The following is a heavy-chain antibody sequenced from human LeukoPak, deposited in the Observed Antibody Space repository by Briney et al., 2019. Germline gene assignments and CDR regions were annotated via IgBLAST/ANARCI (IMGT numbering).Heavy chain of an antibody. V-gene: IGHV4-59*01. J-gene: IGHJ3*02. CDR1: GGSISSYY. D-gene: IGHD3-10*01. CDR3: ARVLYGSGFLDAFDI. Sequence: SETLSLTCTVSGGSISSYYWSWIRQPPGKGLEWIGYTYYSGSTNYNPSLKSRVTISVDTSKNQFSLKLSSVTAADTAVYYCARVLYGSGFLDAFDIWGQGTMVTVSS. CDR2: TYYSGST.